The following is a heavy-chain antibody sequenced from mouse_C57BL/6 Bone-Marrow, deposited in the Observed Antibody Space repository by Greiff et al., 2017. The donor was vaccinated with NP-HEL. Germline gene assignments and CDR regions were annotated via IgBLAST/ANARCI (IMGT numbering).Heavy chain of an antibody. CDR2: ISSGSSTI. J-gene: IGHJ3*01. Sequence: VKLMESGGGLVKPGGSLKLSCAASGFTFSDYGMHWVRQAPEKGLEWVAYISSGSSTIYYADTVKGRFTISRDNAKNTLFLQMTSLRSEDTAMYYCARPAWFAYWGQGTLVTVSA. CDR1: GFTFSDYG. V-gene: IGHV5-17*01. CDR3: ARPAWFAY.